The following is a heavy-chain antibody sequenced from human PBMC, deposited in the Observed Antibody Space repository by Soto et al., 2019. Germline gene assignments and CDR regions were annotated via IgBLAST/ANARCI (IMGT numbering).Heavy chain of an antibody. J-gene: IGHJ4*02. V-gene: IGHV3-23*01. CDR1: GFTVSSYA. Sequence: EMQLLESGGGLVQAGGSLRLSCAASGFTVSSYALNWVRQAPGKGLEWVSGISASTHYADSVKGRFTISRDTSKNTLYLQVNSLGAEDTAIYFCAIRMYSTRWYYLDYWGQGTLVTVSS. D-gene: IGHD6-13*01. CDR2: ISAST. CDR3: AIRMYSTRWYYLDY.